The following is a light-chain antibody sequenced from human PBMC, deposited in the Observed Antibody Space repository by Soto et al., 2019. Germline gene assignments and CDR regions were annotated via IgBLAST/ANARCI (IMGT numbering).Light chain of an antibody. CDR3: QQYDDSPQIT. Sequence: EIVLTQSPGTLSLSPGERATLSCRASQSIDRSFLAWYQQKPGQAPRLLIYGASSRATGIPDRFSGGGSGTDFTLTINRLEPEDFAIYYCQQYDDSPQITFGQGTRLEIK. CDR2: GAS. V-gene: IGKV3-20*01. J-gene: IGKJ5*01. CDR1: QSIDRSF.